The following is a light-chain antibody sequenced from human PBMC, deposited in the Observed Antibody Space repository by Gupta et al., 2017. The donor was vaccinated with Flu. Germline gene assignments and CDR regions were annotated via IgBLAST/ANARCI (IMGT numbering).Light chain of an antibody. CDR3: QTRGTDIQV. Sequence: QFVLPPSPSASPSLSASVPLTCTLSSGHRSTAIAWHQQKPGRGTRCLMKVNSDGSHTRGDGIPDRFSGASSGAERDLFISNLQDEDEAKYYCQTRGTDIQVFGRGTKLTV. CDR1: SGHRSTA. J-gene: IGLJ3*02. CDR2: VNSDGSH. V-gene: IGLV4-69*01.